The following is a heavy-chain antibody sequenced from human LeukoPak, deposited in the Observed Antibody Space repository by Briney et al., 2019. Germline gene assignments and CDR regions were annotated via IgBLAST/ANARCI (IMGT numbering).Heavy chain of an antibody. CDR2: ISGSGGNT. V-gene: IGHV3-23*01. CDR1: GFTFNTYA. D-gene: IGHD3-10*01. Sequence: GGSLRLSCAASGFTFNTYAMSWVRQAPGKGLEWVSAISGSGGNTYYAESVKGRFTISRDNAKNSLYLQMNSLRAEDTAVYYCARDPRHYGSGYYWGPGTPVTVSS. CDR3: ARDPRHYGSGYY. J-gene: IGHJ4*02.